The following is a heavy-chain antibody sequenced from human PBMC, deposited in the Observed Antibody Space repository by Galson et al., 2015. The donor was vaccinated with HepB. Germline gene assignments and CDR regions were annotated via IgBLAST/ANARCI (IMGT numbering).Heavy chain of an antibody. CDR2: INPNSGGT. J-gene: IGHJ3*02. V-gene: IGHV1-2*02. D-gene: IGHD3-3*01. CDR1: GYTFTGYY. Sequence: SVKVSCKASGYTFTGYYMHWVRQAPGQGLEWMGWINPNSGGTNYAQKFQGRVTMTRDTSISTAYMELSRLRSDDTAVYYCARGAVLRFLEWLLCGDIWGQGTMVTVSS. CDR3: ARGAVLRFLEWLLCGDI.